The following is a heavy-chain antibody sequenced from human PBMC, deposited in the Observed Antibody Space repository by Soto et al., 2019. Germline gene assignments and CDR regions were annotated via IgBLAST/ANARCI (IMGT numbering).Heavy chain of an antibody. CDR2: INHSGSN. Sequence: PSDTLPLTCALYRGPFSGYYWSWIRQPPGKGLEWIGEINHSGSNNDNPYLKSRVTISVDTSKNQFALKLSSVTAADTAGYYCARGRRHYYDSSGANLDYWGQGTLVTVSS. CDR1: RGPFSGYY. CDR3: ARGRRHYYDSSGANLDY. J-gene: IGHJ4*02. D-gene: IGHD3-22*01. V-gene: IGHV4-34*01.